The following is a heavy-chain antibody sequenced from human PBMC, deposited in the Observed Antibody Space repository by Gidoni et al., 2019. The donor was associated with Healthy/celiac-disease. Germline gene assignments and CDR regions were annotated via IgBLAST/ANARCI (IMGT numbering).Heavy chain of an antibody. V-gene: IGHV4-39*01. CDR1: GGSISSSSYY. Sequence: QLPLQESGPGLVKPSETLSLTCTVSGGSISSSSYYWGWIRQPPGKGLEWIGSIYYSGSTYYNPSLKSRVTISVDTSKNQFALKLSSVTAADTAVYYCARMVYAIGAYYFDYWGQGTLVTVSS. J-gene: IGHJ4*02. D-gene: IGHD2-8*01. CDR3: ARMVYAIGAYYFDY. CDR2: IYYSGST.